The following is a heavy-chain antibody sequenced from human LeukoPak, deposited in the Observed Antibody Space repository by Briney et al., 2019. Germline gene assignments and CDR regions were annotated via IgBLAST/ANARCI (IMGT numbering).Heavy chain of an antibody. D-gene: IGHD1-26*01. CDR3: ARRRDSGSLQHFDY. V-gene: IGHV3-48*03. CDR2: ISSSGTTI. CDR1: GFTFSSYE. Sequence: GGSLRLSCAASGFTFSSYEMNWVRQAPGKGLEWISYISSSGTTIYYADSVKGRFTISRDNAKNSLYLQMNSLRAEDTAVYYCARRRDSGSLQHFDYWGQGTLVTVSS. J-gene: IGHJ4*02.